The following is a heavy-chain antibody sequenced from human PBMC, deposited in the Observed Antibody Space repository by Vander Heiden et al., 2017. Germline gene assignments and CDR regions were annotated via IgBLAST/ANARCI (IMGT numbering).Heavy chain of an antibody. CDR1: GLTFGNYA. V-gene: IGHV3-23*01. Sequence: ELQLLESGGGLVEPGGCLSLSCAASGLTFGNYAMSWVRQAPGKGLEWVSAISGSGGTTYDADSVKGRFTISRDASKNTLYLQMNSLRAEDAAVYYCAKSPTWSMIVPLDYWGQGTLVTVSS. CDR3: AKSPTWSMIVPLDY. D-gene: IGHD3-22*01. J-gene: IGHJ4*02. CDR2: ISGSGGTT.